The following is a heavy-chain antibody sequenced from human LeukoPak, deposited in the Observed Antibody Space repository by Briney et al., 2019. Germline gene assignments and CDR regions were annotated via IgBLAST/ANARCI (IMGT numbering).Heavy chain of an antibody. D-gene: IGHD2-15*01. J-gene: IGHJ4*02. CDR2: IYYSGST. CDR1: GGSISSSSYY. CDR3: ARYYLGYCSGGSCYSFDY. Sequence: PSETLSLTCTVSGGSISSSSYYWGWIRQPPGKGLEWIGSIYYSGSTYYNPSLKSRVTISVDTSKNQFSLKLSSVTAADTAVYYCARYYLGYCSGGSCYSFDYWGQGTLVTVSS. V-gene: IGHV4-39*01.